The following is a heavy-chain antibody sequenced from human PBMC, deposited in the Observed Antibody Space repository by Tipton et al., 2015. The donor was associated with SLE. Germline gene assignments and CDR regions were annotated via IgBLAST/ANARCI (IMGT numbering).Heavy chain of an antibody. Sequence: TLSLTCTVSGYSISSGYYWGWIRQPPGKGLEWIGSIYHSGSTYYNPSLKSRVTISVDTSKNQFSLKLRSVTAADTAVYYCAREGITMPSFDPWGQGTLVTVSS. J-gene: IGHJ5*02. CDR3: AREGITMPSFDP. CDR2: IYHSGST. CDR1: GYSISSGYY. D-gene: IGHD3-10*01. V-gene: IGHV4-38-2*02.